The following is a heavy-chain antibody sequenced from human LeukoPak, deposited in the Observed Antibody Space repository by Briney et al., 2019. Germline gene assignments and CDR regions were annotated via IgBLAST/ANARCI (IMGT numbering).Heavy chain of an antibody. V-gene: IGHV3-53*01. Sequence: GGSLRLSCAASGFTVSSNYMSWVRQAPGKGLEWVSVIYSGGSTYYADSVKGRFTISRDNAKNSLYLQMNSLRAEDTAVYYCARDPIEGGRYVDYWGQGTLVTVSS. CDR2: IYSGGST. J-gene: IGHJ4*02. CDR3: ARDPIEGGRYVDY. D-gene: IGHD1-26*01. CDR1: GFTVSSNY.